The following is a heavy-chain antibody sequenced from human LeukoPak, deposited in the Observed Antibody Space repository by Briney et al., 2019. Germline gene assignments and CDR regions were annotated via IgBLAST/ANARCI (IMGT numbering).Heavy chain of an antibody. CDR1: GFTLGSYA. D-gene: IGHD2-2*02. CDR3: AKATAAAAIPDC. V-gene: IGHV3-30-3*01. CDR2: ISNDGNDK. J-gene: IGHJ4*02. Sequence: GGSLRLSCAASGFTLGSYAMHWVRQAPGKGLYWVAVISNDGNDKYHADSVKGRFTISRDNSKNTLYLQMNSLRAEDTAVYYCAKATAAAAIPDCWGQGTLVTVSS.